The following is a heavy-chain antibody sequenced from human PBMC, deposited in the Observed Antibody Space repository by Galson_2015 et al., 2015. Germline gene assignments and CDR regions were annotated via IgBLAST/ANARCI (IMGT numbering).Heavy chain of an antibody. CDR3: ARVDYYDSSGYHRGWFDP. V-gene: IGHV4-38-2*01. D-gene: IGHD3-22*01. CDR1: DYSISSGYY. J-gene: IGHJ5*02. CDR2: MYHSGGT. Sequence: ETLSLTCAVSDYSISSGYYWGWIRQPPGKGLEWIGNMYHSGGTYYIPSLKSRVTISVDTSKNQFSLKLRSVTAADTAVYYCARVDYYDSSGYHRGWFDPWGQGTLVTVSS.